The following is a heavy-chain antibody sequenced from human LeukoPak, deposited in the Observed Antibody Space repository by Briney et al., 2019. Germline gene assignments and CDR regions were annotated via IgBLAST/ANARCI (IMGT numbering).Heavy chain of an antibody. CDR2: ISSSSSYI. D-gene: IGHD6-13*01. V-gene: IGHV3-21*01. Sequence: GGSPRLSCAASGFTFSSYSMNWVRQAPGKGLEWVSSISSSSSYIYYADSVKGRFTISRDNSKNTLYLQMNSLRAEDTAVYYCARERSSWHTYGMDVWGQGTTVTVSS. CDR1: GFTFSSYS. J-gene: IGHJ6*02. CDR3: ARERSSWHTYGMDV.